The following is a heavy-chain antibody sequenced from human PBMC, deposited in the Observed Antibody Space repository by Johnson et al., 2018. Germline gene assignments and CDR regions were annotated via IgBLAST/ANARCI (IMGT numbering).Heavy chain of an antibody. J-gene: IGHJ6*02. CDR3: TRVRYDLGGQDYEYVMDV. D-gene: IGHD3-3*01. V-gene: IGHV3-49*05. Sequence: EVQLVESGGGLVKPGRSLRLSCTTSGFTFGHYAMSWFRQAPGTGLEWVAFIRTKLYGGTPEYAASVKGRFSISRDDSKSIGYLQLNSLKTEETAVYYCTRVRYDLGGQDYEYVMDVWGPGTTVTVSS. CDR2: IRTKLYGGTP. CDR1: GFTFGHYA.